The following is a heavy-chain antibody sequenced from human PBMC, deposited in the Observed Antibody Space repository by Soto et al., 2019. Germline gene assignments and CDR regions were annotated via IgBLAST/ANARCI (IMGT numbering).Heavy chain of an antibody. CDR2: IFPADSDT. V-gene: IGHV5-51*01. D-gene: IGHD2-15*01. CDR3: ASSVVVPSTMNYFDY. J-gene: IGHJ4*02. CDR1: GYSFSNYW. Sequence: PGESLKISCKGSGYSFSNYWIAWVRQVPGKGLEWMGIIFPADSDTKYSPSFQGQVTISADKSISTAYLQWSSLKASDTAMYYCASSVVVPSTMNYFDYWGQGSLVTVS.